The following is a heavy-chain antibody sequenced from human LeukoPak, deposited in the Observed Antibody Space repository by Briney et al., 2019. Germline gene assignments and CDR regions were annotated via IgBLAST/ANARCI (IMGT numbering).Heavy chain of an antibody. D-gene: IGHD6-19*01. CDR3: VLGYSSGWYHYYYGMDV. CDR1: RFTFDDYA. V-gene: IGHV3-9*01. J-gene: IGHJ6*02. Sequence: GGSLSLSCAASRFTFDDYAMHWVRQAPGKGLEWVSGISWNSGSIGYADSVKGRFTISRDNAKNSLYLQMNSLRAEDTALYYCVLGYSSGWYHYYYGMDVWGQGTTVTVSS. CDR2: ISWNSGSI.